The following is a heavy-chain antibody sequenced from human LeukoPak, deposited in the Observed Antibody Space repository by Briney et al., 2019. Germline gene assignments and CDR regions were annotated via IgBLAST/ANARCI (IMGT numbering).Heavy chain of an antibody. CDR1: GGSISSYY. Sequence: PSETLSLTCTVSGGSISSYYWSWIRQPPGKGPEWIGYIYYSGSTNYNPSLKSRVTISVDTSKNQFSLKLSSVTAADTAVYYCARAPEYSSGWYDYWGQGTLVTVSS. V-gene: IGHV4-59*01. J-gene: IGHJ4*02. D-gene: IGHD6-19*01. CDR2: IYYSGST. CDR3: ARAPEYSSGWYDY.